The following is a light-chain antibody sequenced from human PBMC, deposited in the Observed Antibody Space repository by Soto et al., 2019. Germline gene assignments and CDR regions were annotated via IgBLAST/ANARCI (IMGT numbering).Light chain of an antibody. Sequence: EIVLTQSPGTLSLSPGERATLSCRASQTVTKNYLAWYQQKPGQVPRLLIYDAFNRATGVPDRFSGSGSGTDFTLTISSLEPEDFAVYYCHQCAHSPLTFGQGTKVEIK. V-gene: IGKV3-20*01. CDR3: HQCAHSPLT. CDR2: DAF. J-gene: IGKJ1*01. CDR1: QTVTKNY.